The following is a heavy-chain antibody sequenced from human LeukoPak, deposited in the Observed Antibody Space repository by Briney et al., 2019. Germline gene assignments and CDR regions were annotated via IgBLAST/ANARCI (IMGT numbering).Heavy chain of an antibody. D-gene: IGHD2-8*01. CDR3: ARALIGYYFDY. Sequence: GGSLRLSCAASGFTFSTYNMNWVRQAPGKGLEWVSSISGSSSYIYYADSVKGRFTISRDNSKNSLYLQMNSLRAEDTAVYYCARALIGYYFDYWGQGTLVTVSS. CDR2: ISGSSSYI. CDR1: GFTFSTYN. V-gene: IGHV3-21*06. J-gene: IGHJ4*02.